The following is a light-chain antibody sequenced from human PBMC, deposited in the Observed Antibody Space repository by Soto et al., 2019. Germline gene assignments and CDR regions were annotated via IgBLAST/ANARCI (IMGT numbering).Light chain of an antibody. CDR1: QDTRRY. J-gene: IGKJ3*01. V-gene: IGKV1-9*01. Sequence: DIQLTQSPSFLSASVGDRVTITCRASQDTRRYLAWYQQKPGKAPKLLIYAASTLQSGVPSRFSGSGSGTEFTLTIDSLQPEDFATYYCQRPGVFGPGTKVDIK. CDR2: AAS. CDR3: QRPGV.